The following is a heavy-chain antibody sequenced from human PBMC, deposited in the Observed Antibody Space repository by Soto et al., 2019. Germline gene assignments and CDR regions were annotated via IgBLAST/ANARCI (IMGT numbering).Heavy chain of an antibody. Sequence: QVQLQQWGAGLLKPSETLSLTCAVYGGSFSGYYWSWIRQPPGKGLEWIGEINHVGGTNYNPSLKSRLTISVDTSKNQFSLKVNSVTAADTAIYYCARGQKGYSSSWYVDLGQGTPVTVSS. CDR1: GGSFSGYY. J-gene: IGHJ4*02. CDR3: ARGQKGYSSSWYVD. V-gene: IGHV4-34*01. D-gene: IGHD6-13*01. CDR2: INHVGGT.